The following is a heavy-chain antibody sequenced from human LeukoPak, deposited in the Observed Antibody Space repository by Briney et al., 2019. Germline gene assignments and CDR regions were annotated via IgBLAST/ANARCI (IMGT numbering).Heavy chain of an antibody. D-gene: IGHD6-13*01. V-gene: IGHV1-2*02. CDR1: GYTFTGYY. CDR3: ARDQSLAAGSDY. CDR2: INPNSGGT. J-gene: IGHJ4*02. Sequence: ASVKVSCKASGYTFTGYYMHWVRQAPGQGLEWMGWINPNSGGTNYAQRFQGRVTMTRDTSISTAYMELNRLRSDDTAVYYCARDQSLAAGSDYWGQGTLVTVSS.